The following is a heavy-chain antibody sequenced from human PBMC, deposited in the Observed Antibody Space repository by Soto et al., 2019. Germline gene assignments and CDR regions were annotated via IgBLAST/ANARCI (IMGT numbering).Heavy chain of an antibody. CDR3: ARPMNYNDYLDS. V-gene: IGHV1-3*01. CDR1: GYTFTSYA. Sequence: ASVKVSCKASGYTFTSYAMHWVRQAPGQRLEWMRWINAGNGNTKYSQKFQGRVTLTRDTSASTDYMELGSMRPEYTAVYYCARPMNYNDYLDSWGQGTLVTVSS. CDR2: INAGNGNT. J-gene: IGHJ4*02. D-gene: IGHD3-10*01.